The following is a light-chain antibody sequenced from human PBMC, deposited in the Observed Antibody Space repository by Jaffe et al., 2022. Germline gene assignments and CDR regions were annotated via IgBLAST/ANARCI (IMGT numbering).Light chain of an antibody. V-gene: IGLV2-14*01. Sequence: QSALTQPASVSGSPGQSITISCTGTSSDVGGYNYVSWYQHHPGKAPKLMIYEVSNRPSGVSNRFSGSKSGNTASLTISGLQAEDEADYYCSSYTTSSTKWLFGGGTKLTVL. J-gene: IGLJ3*02. CDR2: EVS. CDR3: SSYTTSSTKWL. CDR1: SSDVGGYNY.